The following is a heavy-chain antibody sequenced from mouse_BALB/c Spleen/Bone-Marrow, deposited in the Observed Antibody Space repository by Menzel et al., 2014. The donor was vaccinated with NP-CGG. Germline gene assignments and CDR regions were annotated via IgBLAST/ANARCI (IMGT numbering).Heavy chain of an antibody. J-gene: IGHJ3*01. V-gene: IGHV14-1*02. CDR3: AGGNHRFAY. D-gene: IGHD2-1*01. CDR1: GFNIKDYY. CDR2: IDPENGNT. Sequence: EVQLQESGAELVRPGALVKLSCKASGFNIKDYYMHWVKQRPEQGLEWIGWIDPENGNTIYDPKFQGKASITAGTSSNTAYLQLSSLTSEDTAVYYCAGGNHRFAYWGQGTLVTVSA.